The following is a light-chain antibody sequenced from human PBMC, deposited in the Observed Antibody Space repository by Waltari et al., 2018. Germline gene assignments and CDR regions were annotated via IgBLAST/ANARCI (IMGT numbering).Light chain of an antibody. Sequence: QTVVTQEPSFSVSPGGTVTLPCGLSFGSAPTSYYPSWYQQTPGQAPRTLIYRTNTRSSGVPDRFSGSILGNKAALTITGAQADDESDYYCVLYMGSGIWVFGGGTKLTVL. CDR1: FGSAPTSYY. CDR3: VLYMGSGIWV. J-gene: IGLJ3*02. CDR2: RTN. V-gene: IGLV8-61*01.